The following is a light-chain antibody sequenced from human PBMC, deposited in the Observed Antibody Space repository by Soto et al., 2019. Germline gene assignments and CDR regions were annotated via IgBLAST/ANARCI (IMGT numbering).Light chain of an antibody. CDR3: SSYTSGITYVI. J-gene: IGLJ2*01. CDR1: SNDVGGHSY. CDR2: EVS. Sequence: QSALTQPASVSGSPGQSITISCTGTSNDVGGHSYVSWYQQLPGKAPKLMIYEVSNRPSGVSNRFSGSKSGNTASLTISGLQAEDEADYYCSSYTSGITYVIFGGGTKVTVL. V-gene: IGLV2-14*01.